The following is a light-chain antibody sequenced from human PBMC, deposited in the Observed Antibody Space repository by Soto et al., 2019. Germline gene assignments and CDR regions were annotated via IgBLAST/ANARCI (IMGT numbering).Light chain of an antibody. Sequence: EIVLTQSPGTLSLSPEERATLSCRASQSVSSSYLAWYQQKPGQAPRLLIYGASSRATGIPDRFSGSGSGTDFTLTIRRLEPEDFAVYYCQQYNNWPPWTCGQGTKGDIK. CDR2: GAS. V-gene: IGKV3-20*01. CDR1: QSVSSSY. J-gene: IGKJ1*01. CDR3: QQYNNWPPWT.